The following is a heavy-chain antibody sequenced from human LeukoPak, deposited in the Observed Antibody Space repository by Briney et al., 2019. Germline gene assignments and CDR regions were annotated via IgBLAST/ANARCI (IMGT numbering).Heavy chain of an antibody. CDR3: ARDVLHRIHYDSSAYYPGSSY. CDR1: GYTFTSYG. Sequence: GASVKVSCKASGYTFTSYGMTWVRQAPGQGLEWMGCISAYNAYTYYAQKLQGRVTMTTDTSTSTAYMELRSLRADDTAVYYCARDVLHRIHYDSSAYYPGSSYWGQGTLVTVSS. CDR2: ISAYNAYT. J-gene: IGHJ4*02. D-gene: IGHD3-22*01. V-gene: IGHV1-18*01.